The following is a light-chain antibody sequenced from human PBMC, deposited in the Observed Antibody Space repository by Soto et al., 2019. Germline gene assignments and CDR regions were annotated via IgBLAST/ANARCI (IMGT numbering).Light chain of an antibody. V-gene: IGLV2-14*03. CDR1: SSDVGDYNF. J-gene: IGLJ3*02. Sequence: QSVLTQPACVSGSPGQSITISCTGTSSDVGDYNFVSWYQQLPGKAPKLMIYEVSHRPSGVSNRFSGSKSGNTDSLTISGLVAEDEAHYYCSSHTSNCIWVFGGGTKVTVL. CDR3: SSHTSNCIWV. CDR2: EVS.